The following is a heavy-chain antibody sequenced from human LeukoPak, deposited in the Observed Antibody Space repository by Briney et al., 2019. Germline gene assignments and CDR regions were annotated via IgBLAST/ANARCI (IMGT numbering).Heavy chain of an antibody. CDR3: EREQYYDFWSGSWDY. J-gene: IGHJ4*02. D-gene: IGHD3-3*01. V-gene: IGHV1-18*01. CDR2: IRTDNGNT. CDR1: VYTFRNYG. Sequence: ASVKVSCKASVYTFRNYGISWVRQAPGQGLEWMGWIRTDNGNTDYAENFQGRVTMTTDTSTNTVYMQLRSLRSDDTAVYYCEREQYYDFWSGSWDYWGQGTLVTVSS.